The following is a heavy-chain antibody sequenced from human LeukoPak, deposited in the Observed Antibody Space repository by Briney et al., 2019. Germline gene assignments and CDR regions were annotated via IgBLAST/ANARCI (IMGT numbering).Heavy chain of an antibody. CDR1: GASISGGTYY. J-gene: IGHJ4*02. CDR3: ARGRRYYGSGSYYWVWDY. V-gene: IGHV4-39*01. CDR2: IYYTGST. D-gene: IGHD3-10*01. Sequence: PSETLSLTCSVSGASISGGTYYWGWIRQPPGKGLEWIGSIYYTGSTYDNPSLKSRVTISVDTSKNQFSLKLSSVTAADTAVYYCARGRRYYGSGSYYWVWDYWGQGTLVTVSS.